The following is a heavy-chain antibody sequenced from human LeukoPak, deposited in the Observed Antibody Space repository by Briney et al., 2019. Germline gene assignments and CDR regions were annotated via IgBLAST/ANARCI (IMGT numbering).Heavy chain of an antibody. D-gene: IGHD3-10*01. CDR3: ARFRIPTVSGFDY. Sequence: SETLSLTCAVYGGSFNGYYWSCIRQPPGKWLEWIGEVNHRGSTNYNPSLKSRVTISVDTSKNQFSLKLSSVTAADTAVYYCARFRIPTVSGFDYWGQGTLVTVSS. CDR1: GGSFNGYY. J-gene: IGHJ4*02. CDR2: VNHRGST. V-gene: IGHV4-34*01.